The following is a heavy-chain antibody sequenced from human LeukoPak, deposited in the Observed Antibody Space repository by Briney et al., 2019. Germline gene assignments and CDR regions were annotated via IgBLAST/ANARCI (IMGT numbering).Heavy chain of an antibody. Sequence: GGSLRLSCAASGFTFSSYWMSWVRQAPGKGLERVANIKQDGSEKYYVDSVKGRFTISRDNAKNSLYLQMNSLRAEDTAVYYCARSVTYYDYVWGSYRGKYYFDYWGQGTLVTVSS. CDR1: GFTFSSYW. CDR2: IKQDGSEK. D-gene: IGHD3-16*02. J-gene: IGHJ4*02. V-gene: IGHV3-7*01. CDR3: ARSVTYYDYVWGSYRGKYYFDY.